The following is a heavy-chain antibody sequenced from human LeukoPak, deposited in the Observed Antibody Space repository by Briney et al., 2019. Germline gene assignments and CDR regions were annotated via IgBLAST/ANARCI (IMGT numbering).Heavy chain of an antibody. J-gene: IGHJ6*03. CDR2: IYYIGST. Sequence: SETLSLTCTVSGGSISSSYWSWIRQPPGKGLEWIGYIYYIGSTNYNPSLKGRVTISIDTSNSQFSLKLTSVTAADTAVYYCASKGKLHTSYYYIDVWGKGTTVTVSS. D-gene: IGHD1-26*01. V-gene: IGHV4-59*01. CDR1: GGSISSSY. CDR3: ASKGKLHTSYYYIDV.